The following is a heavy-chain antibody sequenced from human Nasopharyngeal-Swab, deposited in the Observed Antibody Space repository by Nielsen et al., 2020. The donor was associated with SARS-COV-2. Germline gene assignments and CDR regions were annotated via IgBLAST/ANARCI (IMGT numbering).Heavy chain of an antibody. Sequence: RQAPGKGLEWIGSMKERGRKGERRKRSTGGGIAVDTSKNQFSLKLSSVTAADTAVYYCARQGHGIVEPKARFDCWGQGTLVTVSS. D-gene: IGHD1-26*01. CDR2: MKERGRK. CDR3: ARQGHGIVEPKARFDC. V-gene: IGHV4-39*01. J-gene: IGHJ4*02.